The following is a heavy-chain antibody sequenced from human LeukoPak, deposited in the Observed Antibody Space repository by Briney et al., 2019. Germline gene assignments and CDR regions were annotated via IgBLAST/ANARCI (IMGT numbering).Heavy chain of an antibody. CDR2: MNPNSGNT. CDR1: GYTFTGYY. J-gene: IGHJ5*02. D-gene: IGHD3-10*01. Sequence: ASVKVSCKASGYTFTGYYMHWVRQATGQGLEWMGWMNPNSGNTGYAQKFQGRVTITRNTSISTAYMELSSLRSEDTAVYYCARGYYYGSGSRNWFDPWGQGTLVTVSS. V-gene: IGHV1-8*03. CDR3: ARGYYYGSGSRNWFDP.